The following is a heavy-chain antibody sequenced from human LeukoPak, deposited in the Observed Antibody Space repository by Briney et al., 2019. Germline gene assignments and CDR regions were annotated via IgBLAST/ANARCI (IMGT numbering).Heavy chain of an antibody. Sequence: GGSLRLSCAASGFTFSSYWMHWVRQVPGKGLVWVSRIDSDGSSTSYADSVKGRFTISRDNAKNTVYLQMNSLRAEDTAVYYCARDRGGSYDILTGHYTVGFFDYWGQGTLVTVSS. J-gene: IGHJ4*02. V-gene: IGHV3-74*01. CDR2: IDSDGSST. CDR1: GFTFSSYW. CDR3: ARDRGGSYDILTGHYTVGFFDY. D-gene: IGHD3-9*01.